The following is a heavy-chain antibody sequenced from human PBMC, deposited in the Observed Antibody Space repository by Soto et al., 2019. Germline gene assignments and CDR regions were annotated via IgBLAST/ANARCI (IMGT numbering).Heavy chain of an antibody. CDR3: ARAPFYGSGSFHAFDI. J-gene: IGHJ3*02. CDR1: GGTFSSYA. Sequence: SVKVSCKASGGTFSSYAISWVRQAPGQGLEWMGGIIPIFGTANYAQKFQGRVTITADESTSTAYIELSSLRSEDTAVYYCARAPFYGSGSFHAFDIWGQGTMVTVSS. CDR2: IIPIFGTA. V-gene: IGHV1-69*13. D-gene: IGHD3-10*01.